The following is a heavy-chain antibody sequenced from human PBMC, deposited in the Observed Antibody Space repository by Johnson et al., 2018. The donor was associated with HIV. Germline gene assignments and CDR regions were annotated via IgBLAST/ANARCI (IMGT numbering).Heavy chain of an antibody. CDR1: GFTFRSYG. J-gene: IGHJ3*02. V-gene: IGHV3-30*03. CDR2: ISYDGSNK. Sequence: QVQLVESGGGVVQPGRSMRLSCAASGFTFRSYGMHWVRQAPGKGLEWVAVISYDGSNKYFADSVKGRFTISRDNAKNSLYLQMNSLRAEDTAVYYCARYSSSSRDTFDIWGQGTMVTVSS. CDR3: ARYSSSSRDTFDI. D-gene: IGHD6-13*01.